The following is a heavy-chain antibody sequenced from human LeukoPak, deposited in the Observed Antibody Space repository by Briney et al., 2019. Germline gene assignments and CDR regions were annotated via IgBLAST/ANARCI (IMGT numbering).Heavy chain of an antibody. Sequence: ASVKVSCKTSGYTFTNYGITWVRQAPGQGLEWMGWISAYNGNTNFVQKLKGRITMTTDTSTSTAYMELRSLRSDDTAVYYCARDLIGIVVVPAAIISDAFDIWGQGTMVTVSS. J-gene: IGHJ3*02. V-gene: IGHV1-18*01. CDR1: GYTFTNYG. CDR3: ARDLIGIVVVPAAIISDAFDI. CDR2: ISAYNGNT. D-gene: IGHD2-2*01.